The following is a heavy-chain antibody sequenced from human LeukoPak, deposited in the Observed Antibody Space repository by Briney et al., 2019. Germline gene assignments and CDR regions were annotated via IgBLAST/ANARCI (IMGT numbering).Heavy chain of an antibody. CDR3: ARDPYNSGDRVGYYFDY. V-gene: IGHV1-46*01. CDR1: GYTFTSYY. J-gene: IGHJ4*02. D-gene: IGHD1-20*01. Sequence: ASVKVSCKASGYTFTSYYMHWVRQAPGQGLEWMGIINISGGSTSYAQKFQGRVTMIRDTSTSTVYMELSSLRSEDTAVYYCARDPYNSGDRVGYYFDYWGQGTLVTVSS. CDR2: INISGGST.